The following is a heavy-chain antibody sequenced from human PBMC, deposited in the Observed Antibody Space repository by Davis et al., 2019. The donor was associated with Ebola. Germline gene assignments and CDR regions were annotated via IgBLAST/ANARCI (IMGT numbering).Heavy chain of an antibody. CDR3: ARLIRIVGATYLDY. Sequence: SETLSLTCAVYGGSFSGYYWSWIRQPPGKGLEWIGYIYYSGSTNYNPSLKSRVTISVDTSKNQFSLKLSSVTAADTAVYYCARLIRIVGATYLDYWGQGTLVTVSS. CDR1: GGSFSGYY. CDR2: IYYSGST. V-gene: IGHV4-59*08. J-gene: IGHJ4*02. D-gene: IGHD1-26*01.